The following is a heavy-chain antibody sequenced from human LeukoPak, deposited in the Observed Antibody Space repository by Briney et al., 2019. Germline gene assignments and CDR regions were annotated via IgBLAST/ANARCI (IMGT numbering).Heavy chain of an antibody. CDR2: INPNSGGT. Sequence: ASVKVSCKTSGYTFTDYFVHWVRQAPGQGLEWMGWINPNSGGTNYAQKFQGRVTTTRDTSIATAYMDLSGLESDDTAAYYCASRVSGDSSTYVEYFQHWGQGTLVTVSS. CDR3: ASRVSGDSSTYVEYFQH. J-gene: IGHJ1*01. CDR1: GYTFTDYF. V-gene: IGHV1-2*02. D-gene: IGHD4-17*01.